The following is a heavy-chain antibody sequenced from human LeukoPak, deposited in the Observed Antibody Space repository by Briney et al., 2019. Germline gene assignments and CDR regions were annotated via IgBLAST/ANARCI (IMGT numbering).Heavy chain of an antibody. V-gene: IGHV3-49*03. Sequence: GESLRLSCTASGFTFGDYAMSWSRQAPGKGLEWVGFIRSKAYGGTTEYAASVKGRFTISRDDSKSIAYLQMNSLKTEDTAVYYCTRASVSIAVAGTRDYWGQGTLVTVSS. CDR3: TRASVSIAVAGTRDY. CDR2: IRSKAYGGTT. J-gene: IGHJ4*02. D-gene: IGHD6-19*01. CDR1: GFTFGDYA.